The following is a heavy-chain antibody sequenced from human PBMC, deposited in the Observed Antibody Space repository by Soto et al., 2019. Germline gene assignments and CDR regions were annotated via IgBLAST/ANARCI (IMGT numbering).Heavy chain of an antibody. CDR3: APTRYDYGDDAVGY. CDR1: GFTFNKYA. J-gene: IGHJ4*01. CDR2: ISGSCSTT. V-gene: IGHV3-23*01. Sequence: EVQLLESGGGLVQRGESLRLSCVASGFTFNKYAMTWVRQAPGKGLEWVSSISGSCSTTYYADSVKGRFTISRDNSKNTVYLHMNTLSTEDTAVYYCAPTRYDYGDDAVGYWGQGTLVTVSS. D-gene: IGHD4-17*01.